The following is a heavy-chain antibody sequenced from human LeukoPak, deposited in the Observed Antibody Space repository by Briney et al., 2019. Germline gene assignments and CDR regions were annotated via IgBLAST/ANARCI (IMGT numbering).Heavy chain of an antibody. V-gene: IGHV3-48*01. Sequence: GGSLRLSCAASGFTLSSYSMNWVRQAPGKGLKWVSYIRIGSSTIHYADSVKGRFTISRDNAKNSLYLQMNSLRAEDTAVYYCARDPHALDYWGQGTLVTVSS. CDR2: IRIGSSTI. CDR3: ARDPHALDY. CDR1: GFTLSSYS. J-gene: IGHJ4*02.